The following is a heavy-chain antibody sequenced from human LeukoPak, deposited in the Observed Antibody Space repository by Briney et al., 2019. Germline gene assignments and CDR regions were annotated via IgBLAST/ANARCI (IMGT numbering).Heavy chain of an antibody. CDR1: GFXFSNYG. Sequence: GGSLRLSCAASGFXFSNYGMHWVRQAPGKGLEWVAVIWYDGSNKYYADSVKGRFTISRDNSKNTLYLQMSSLRAEDTAVYYCARVQVAANTDYWYFDLWGRGTLVLVSS. D-gene: IGHD2-15*01. CDR2: IWYDGSNK. J-gene: IGHJ2*01. V-gene: IGHV3-33*01. CDR3: ARVQVAANTDYWYFDL.